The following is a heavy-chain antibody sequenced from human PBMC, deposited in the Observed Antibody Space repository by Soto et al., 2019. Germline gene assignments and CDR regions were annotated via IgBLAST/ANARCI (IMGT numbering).Heavy chain of an antibody. D-gene: IGHD3-16*01. CDR1: GFTFSSYG. CDR2: ISYDGSNK. Sequence: QVQLVESGGGVVQPGRSLRLSCAASGFTFSSYGMHWVRQAPGKGLEWVAVISYDGSNKYYADSVKGRFTISRDNSKNTLYLQMNSLRAEDTAVYYCAKEGGYVWGSALHYFDYWGQGTLVTVSS. CDR3: AKEGGYVWGSALHYFDY. V-gene: IGHV3-30*18. J-gene: IGHJ4*02.